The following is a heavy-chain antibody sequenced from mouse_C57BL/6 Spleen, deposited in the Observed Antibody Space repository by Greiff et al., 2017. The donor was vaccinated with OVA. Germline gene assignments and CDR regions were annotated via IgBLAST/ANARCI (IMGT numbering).Heavy chain of an antibody. CDR3: ASDYGSTWYFDV. V-gene: IGHV1-39*01. Sequence: EVQLQQSGPELVKPGASVKISCKASGYSFTDYYMNWVQQSNGKSLEWIGVINPNYGTTSYNQTFKGKATLTVDQSSSTAYMQLNSLTSEDSAVDYCASDYGSTWYFDVWGTGTTVTVSS. D-gene: IGHD1-1*01. J-gene: IGHJ1*03. CDR2: INPNYGTT. CDR1: GYSFTDYY.